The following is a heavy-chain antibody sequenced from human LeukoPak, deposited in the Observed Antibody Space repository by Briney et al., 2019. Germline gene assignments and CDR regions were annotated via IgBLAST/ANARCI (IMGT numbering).Heavy chain of an antibody. V-gene: IGHV3-21*01. D-gene: IGHD2-2*01. J-gene: IGHJ4*02. CDR3: AREDVVVPAHDY. CDR2: ISSSSSYI. CDR1: GFTFSSYS. Sequence: KPGGSLRLSCAASGFTFSSYSMNWVRQAPGKGLEWVSSISSSSSYIYYADSVKGRFTISRDNAKNSLYLQMNSLRAEDTAVYYCAREDVVVPAHDYWGQGTLVTVSS.